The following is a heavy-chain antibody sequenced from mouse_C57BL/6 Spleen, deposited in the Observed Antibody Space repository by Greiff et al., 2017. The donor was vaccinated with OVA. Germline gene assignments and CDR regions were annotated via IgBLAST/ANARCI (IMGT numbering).Heavy chain of an antibody. V-gene: IGHV1-47*01. D-gene: IGHD2-4*01. J-gene: IGHJ2*01. CDR1: GYTFTTYP. Sequence: QVQLQQSGAELVKPGASVKMSCTASGYTFTTYPIEWMKQNHGKSLEWIGNFHPYNDDTKYNEKFKGKATLTVEKSSSTVYLELSRLTSDDSAVYYCARRTYYDYAEGYDFDYWGQGTTLTVSS. CDR2: FHPYNDDT. CDR3: ARRTYYDYAEGYDFDY.